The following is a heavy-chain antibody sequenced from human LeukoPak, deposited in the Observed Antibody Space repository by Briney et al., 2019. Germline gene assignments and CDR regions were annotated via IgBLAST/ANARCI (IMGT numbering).Heavy chain of an antibody. CDR1: GGSINSYY. Sequence: SETLSLTCTVSGGSINSYYWGWIRQPPGKGLEWIGSIYYSGSTYYNPSLKSRVTISVDTSKNQFSLKLSSVTAADTAVYYCATWIQLWTRAYYFDYWGQGTLVTVSS. J-gene: IGHJ4*02. D-gene: IGHD5-18*01. V-gene: IGHV4-39*01. CDR2: IYYSGST. CDR3: ATWIQLWTRAYYFDY.